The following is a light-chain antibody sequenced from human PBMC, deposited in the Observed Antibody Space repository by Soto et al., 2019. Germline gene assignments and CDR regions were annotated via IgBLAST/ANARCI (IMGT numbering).Light chain of an antibody. V-gene: IGKV1-33*01. CDR3: QQYDNLPIT. CDR2: DAS. CDR1: QDISNF. Sequence: DIQMTQSPSSLSASVGDRVAITCRASQDISNFLNWYQQTPGKAPKLLTYDASNLETGVPSRFSGSGSGTDFTFTISSLQPEDIATYYCQQYDNLPITFGQGTRLEIK. J-gene: IGKJ5*01.